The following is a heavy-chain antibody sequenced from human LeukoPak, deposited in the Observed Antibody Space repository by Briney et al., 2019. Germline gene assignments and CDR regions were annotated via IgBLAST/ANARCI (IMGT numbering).Heavy chain of an antibody. CDR3: AKLHDFWSGYFDY. D-gene: IGHD3-3*01. CDR1: GFTFSSFE. J-gene: IGHJ4*02. Sequence: GGSLRLSCAASGFTFSSFEMNWVRQAPGKGLEWVSYISSSGSMIYYADSVKGRFTISRDNAKTSLYLQMNSLRAEDTAVYYCAKLHDFWSGYFDYWGQGTLVTVSS. V-gene: IGHV3-48*03. CDR2: ISSSGSMI.